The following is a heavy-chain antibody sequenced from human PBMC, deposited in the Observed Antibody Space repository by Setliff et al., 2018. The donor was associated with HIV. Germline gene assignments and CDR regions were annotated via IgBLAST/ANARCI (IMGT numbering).Heavy chain of an antibody. CDR2: AYYRSRWKN. J-gene: IGHJ4*02. V-gene: IGHV6-1*01. D-gene: IGHD3-10*01. CDR3: ARVFVGSGNYYTHYFDY. CDR1: GDSVSSNSAI. Sequence: SQTLSLTCAIHGDSVSSNSAIWNWIRQSPSRGLEWLGTAYYRSRWKNDYAESVKGRITINADTSKNQFSLHLNSVTPGDTAVYYCARVFVGSGNYYTHYFDYWGQGTLVTVSS.